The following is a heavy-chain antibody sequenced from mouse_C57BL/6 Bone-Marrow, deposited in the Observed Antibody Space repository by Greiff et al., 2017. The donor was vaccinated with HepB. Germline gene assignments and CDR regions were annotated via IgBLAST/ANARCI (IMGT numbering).Heavy chain of an antibody. CDR3: ARFPSIYYDYPWFAY. J-gene: IGHJ3*01. Sequence: EVKLMESGGDLVKPGGSLKLSCAASGFTFSSYGMSWVRQTPDKRLEWVATISSGGSYTYYPDSVNGRFTISRDNAKNTLYLQMSSLKSEDTAMYYCARFPSIYYDYPWFAYWGQGTLVTVSA. CDR1: GFTFSSYG. CDR2: ISSGGSYT. D-gene: IGHD2-4*01. V-gene: IGHV5-6*01.